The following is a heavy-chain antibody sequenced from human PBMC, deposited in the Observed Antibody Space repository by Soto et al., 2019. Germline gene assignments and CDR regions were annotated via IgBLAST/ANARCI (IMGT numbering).Heavy chain of an antibody. CDR3: VRAHCSGDSCQRDYYGMDV. Sequence: GWSLRLSCVASGFIFSRSWMHWVRHAPGTGLMWVSRINSDGSITDYADFVKGRFTISRDNAKNTLYLQMNSLRDEDTAVYYCVRAHCSGDSCQRDYYGMDVWGQGTSVTVSS. D-gene: IGHD2-21*01. V-gene: IGHV3-74*01. CDR2: INSDGSIT. J-gene: IGHJ6*02. CDR1: GFIFSRSW.